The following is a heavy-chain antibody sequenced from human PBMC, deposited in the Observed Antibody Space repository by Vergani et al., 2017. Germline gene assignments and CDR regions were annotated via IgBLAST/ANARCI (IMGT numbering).Heavy chain of an antibody. V-gene: IGHV3-30*03. J-gene: IGHJ1*01. Sequence: QVHLVESGGGVVQPGRSLRLSCVVSGFTSSYYGMHWVRQAPGKGLEWVAVISYDGTHKYYADSVKGRFTISRDNSKSTLYLQMNSLRTEDTAVYYCATESCGTPGCQIGYFREWGQGTLVTVSS. CDR2: ISYDGTHK. CDR1: GFTSSYYG. D-gene: IGHD1-1*01. CDR3: ATESCGTPGCQIGYFRE.